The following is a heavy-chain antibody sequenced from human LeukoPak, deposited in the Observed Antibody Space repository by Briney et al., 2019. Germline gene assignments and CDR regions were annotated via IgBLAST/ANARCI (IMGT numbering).Heavy chain of an antibody. CDR2: ILSDGSKE. V-gene: IGHV3-33*01. Sequence: GGSLRLSCAASGFTFSSYGMHWVRQAPGKGLEWVAVILSDGSKEFYTDSVKGRFTISRDNFKNTLYLQMNSLRAEDTAVYYCVRDDDGPANGLGYWGQGTLVTVSS. CDR1: GFTFSSYG. CDR3: VRDDDGPANGLGY. J-gene: IGHJ4*02. D-gene: IGHD4/OR15-4a*01.